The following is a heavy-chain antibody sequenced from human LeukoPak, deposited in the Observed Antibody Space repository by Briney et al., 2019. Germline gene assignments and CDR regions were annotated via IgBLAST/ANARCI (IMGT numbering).Heavy chain of an antibody. Sequence: SETLSLTCTVSGGSISSYYWSWIRQPPGKGLEWIGYLYYNGGTNYNPSLKSRVTISGDTSKNQVSLKLSSVTAADAAVYFCARDRYQNWFDPWGQGTLVTVSS. CDR3: ARDRYQNWFDP. CDR2: LYYNGGT. CDR1: GGSISSYY. J-gene: IGHJ5*02. D-gene: IGHD2-2*01. V-gene: IGHV4-59*01.